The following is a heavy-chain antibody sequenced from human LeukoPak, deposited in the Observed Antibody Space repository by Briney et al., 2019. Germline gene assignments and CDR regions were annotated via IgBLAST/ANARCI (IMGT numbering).Heavy chain of an antibody. CDR2: INHDGSVK. CDR1: GFTFSSSW. V-gene: IGHV3-7*01. Sequence: GFLRLSCVASGFTFSSSWMAWVRQAPGKGLQWVANINHDGSVKNYVGSVKGRFAISGDNAQNSFYLQMNSLETDDTAVYYCAKDSYSKGDYWGQGTLVTVSS. CDR3: AKDSYSKGDY. D-gene: IGHD4-11*01. J-gene: IGHJ4*02.